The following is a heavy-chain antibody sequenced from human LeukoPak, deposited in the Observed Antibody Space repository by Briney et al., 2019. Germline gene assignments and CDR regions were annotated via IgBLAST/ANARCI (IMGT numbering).Heavy chain of an antibody. CDR2: ISSSGSAL. V-gene: IGHV3-11*04. CDR1: GFTFSGSY. Sequence: PGGSLRLSCAASGFTFSGSYITWIRQAPGKGLEWISYISSSGSALYYADSVKGRFTISRDNAKSSLYLQMNSLRAEDTAVYYCARDQVTIVGATTPENHFDYWGQGTLVTVSS. D-gene: IGHD1-26*01. J-gene: IGHJ4*02. CDR3: ARDQVTIVGATTPENHFDY.